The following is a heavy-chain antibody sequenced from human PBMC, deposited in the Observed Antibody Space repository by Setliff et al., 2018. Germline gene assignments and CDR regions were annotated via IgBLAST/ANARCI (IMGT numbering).Heavy chain of an antibody. Sequence: PGGSLRLSCAASGFTFSSYSMSWVRQAPGKGLEWVSGIYGGGYTNHADSVKGRFTISRDNSKNTLYLQMNSLRAEDTAVYYCARDVQGGGHPENWGQGTLVTVSS. V-gene: IGHV3-53*01. J-gene: IGHJ4*02. CDR3: ARDVQGGGHPEN. CDR2: IYGGGYT. CDR1: GFTFSSYS. D-gene: IGHD2-15*01.